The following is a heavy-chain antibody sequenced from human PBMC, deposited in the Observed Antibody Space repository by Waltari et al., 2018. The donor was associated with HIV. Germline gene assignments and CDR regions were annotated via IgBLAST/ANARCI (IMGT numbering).Heavy chain of an antibody. J-gene: IGHJ4*02. Sequence: EVQLVESAGCLVQPGGSLRLSCAASGFTFTNYAITWVRQAPGKGLEWVSAMSGRGGSTYYADSVKGRFTISRDNSKNTLYLQMNSLRAEDTAVYYCAKDDSTGSSGYYPFHYWGQGTLITVSS. D-gene: IGHD3-22*01. V-gene: IGHV3-23*04. CDR3: AKDDSTGSSGYYPFHY. CDR2: MSGRGGST. CDR1: GFTFTNYA.